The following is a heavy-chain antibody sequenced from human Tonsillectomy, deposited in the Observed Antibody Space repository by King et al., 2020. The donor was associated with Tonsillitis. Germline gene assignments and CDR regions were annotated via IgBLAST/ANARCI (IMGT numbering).Heavy chain of an antibody. CDR2: ISYDGSNK. CDR1: GFTFSSYG. D-gene: IGHD3-9*01. V-gene: IGHV3-33*05. CDR3: ARSFRHRYFDWLRFDY. J-gene: IGHJ4*02. Sequence: HVQLVESGGGVVQPGRSLRLSCAASGFTFSSYGMHWVRQAPGKGLQWVAVISYDGSNKYYADSVKGRFTISRDNSKNTLYMQMNSLRAEDTAVYYCARSFRHRYFDWLRFDYWGQGTLVTVSS.